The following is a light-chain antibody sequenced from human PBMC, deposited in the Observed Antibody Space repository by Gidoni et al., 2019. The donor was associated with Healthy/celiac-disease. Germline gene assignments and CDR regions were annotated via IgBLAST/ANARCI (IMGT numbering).Light chain of an antibody. Sequence: SYELTQPPSVSVSPGQTASITCSGDKLVDKYACWYQQKPCQSPVLVIYQDSKRPSGIPERFSGSNSGNTATLTISGTQAMDEADYYCQAWDSSTVVFGGGTKLTVL. J-gene: IGLJ2*01. CDR2: QDS. CDR3: QAWDSSTVV. CDR1: KLVDKY. V-gene: IGLV3-1*01.